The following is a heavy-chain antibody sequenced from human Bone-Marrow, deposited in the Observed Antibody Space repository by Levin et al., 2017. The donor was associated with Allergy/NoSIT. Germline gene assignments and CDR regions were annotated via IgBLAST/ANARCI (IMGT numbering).Heavy chain of an antibody. Sequence: KPSETLSLTCTVSGGPISSNNYYWGWVRQPPGKGLEWIASMHYSGSVYHNPSLKSRLTMSVDTSKNQFSLKLSSVTAADTAVYYCVRGLRRVTIFGVVIAPGAFDIWGQGTMVTVSS. D-gene: IGHD3-3*01. V-gene: IGHV4-39*07. J-gene: IGHJ3*02. CDR2: MHYSGSV. CDR3: VRGLRRVTIFGVVIAPGAFDI. CDR1: GGPISSNNYY.